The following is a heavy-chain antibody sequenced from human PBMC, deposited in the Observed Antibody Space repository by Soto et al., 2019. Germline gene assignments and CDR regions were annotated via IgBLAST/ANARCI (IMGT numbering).Heavy chain of an antibody. D-gene: IGHD3-22*01. J-gene: IGHJ5*02. CDR1: GGSISSYY. CDR3: AKYYYDTIGYYYSGP. CDR2: IYYSGST. V-gene: IGHV4-59*01. Sequence: SETLSLTCTVSGGSISSYYWSWIWQPPGKGLEWIGYIYYSGSTNYNHSLKSRVTISVDTSKNKFSLKLSSVTAAAAAVYYCAKYYYDTIGYYYSGPWGQGTLVTVSS.